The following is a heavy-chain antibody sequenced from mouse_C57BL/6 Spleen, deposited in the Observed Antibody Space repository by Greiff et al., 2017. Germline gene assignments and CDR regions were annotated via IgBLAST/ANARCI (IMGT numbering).Heavy chain of an antibody. V-gene: IGHV1-15*01. J-gene: IGHJ1*03. CDR1: GYTFTDYE. Sequence: VQLQQSGAELVRPGASVTLSCKASGYTFTDYEMHWVKQTPVHGLEWIGALDPETGGTAYNQKFKGKAILTADKSSSTAYMELRSLTSEDSAVYYCTSTTVVATRYFDVWGTGTTVTVSS. CDR2: LDPETGGT. CDR3: TSTTVVATRYFDV. D-gene: IGHD1-1*01.